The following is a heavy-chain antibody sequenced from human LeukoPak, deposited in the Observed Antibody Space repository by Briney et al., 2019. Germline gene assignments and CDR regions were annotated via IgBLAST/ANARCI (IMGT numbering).Heavy chain of an antibody. CDR1: GYIFTSYG. Sequence: ASVKVSCKASGYIFTSYGISWVRQAPGQGLEWMGWISAYNGNTNYAQKLQGRVTMTTDTSTSTAYMELSSLRSEDTAVYYCATIGITGTTPGSYYFDYWGQGTLVTVSS. V-gene: IGHV1-18*01. CDR2: ISAYNGNT. CDR3: ATIGITGTTPGSYYFDY. J-gene: IGHJ4*02. D-gene: IGHD1-20*01.